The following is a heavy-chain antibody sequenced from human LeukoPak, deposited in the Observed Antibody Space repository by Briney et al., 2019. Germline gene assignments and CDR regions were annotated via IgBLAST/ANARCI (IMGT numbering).Heavy chain of an antibody. J-gene: IGHJ4*02. CDR1: GFTFSRFP. D-gene: IGHD1-1*01. V-gene: IGHV3-23*01. Sequence: PGGSLRLSCAASGFTFSRFPMSWVRQAPGKGLEWVSAISRSGGNTHYADSVKGRFTTSRDNSKNTLYLQMTSLRADDTAVYYCARAQDDTRNDLVDRSWDNWGQGTLVTVSS. CDR3: ARAQDDTRNDLVDRSWDN. CDR2: ISRSGGNT.